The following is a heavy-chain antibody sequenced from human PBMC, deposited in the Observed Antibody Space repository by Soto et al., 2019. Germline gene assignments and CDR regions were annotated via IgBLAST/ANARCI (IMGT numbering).Heavy chain of an antibody. CDR1: GYTFTSCY. V-gene: IGHV1-46*01. J-gene: IGHJ6*02. CDR3: ARGRCSRTGCPFYYSSGMDV. Sequence: ASVKVSCKASGYTFTSCYIHWVRQAPGQGLEWMGIINPTSASTSYAQKFQGRVTMTRDTSTSTVYMELSRLRSEDTAGYYCARGRCSRTGCPFYYSSGMDVWGQGTTVTVSS. D-gene: IGHD2-2*01. CDR2: INPTSAST.